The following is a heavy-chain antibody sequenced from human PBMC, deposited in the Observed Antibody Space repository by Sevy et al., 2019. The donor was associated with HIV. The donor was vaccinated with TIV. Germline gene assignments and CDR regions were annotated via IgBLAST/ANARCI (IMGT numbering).Heavy chain of an antibody. Sequence: GGSLRLSCAASGFSFSRSAMHWVRQAPGKGLEWVAVMSYNGNKKYNGDSVKGRFTISRDNAKNSLYLQMNSLRVEDTAAYYCARARAYYYDNSGYSFDYWGQGTLVTVSS. CDR2: MSYNGNKK. D-gene: IGHD3-22*01. V-gene: IGHV3-30*04. J-gene: IGHJ4*02. CDR1: GFSFSRSA. CDR3: ARARAYYYDNSGYSFDY.